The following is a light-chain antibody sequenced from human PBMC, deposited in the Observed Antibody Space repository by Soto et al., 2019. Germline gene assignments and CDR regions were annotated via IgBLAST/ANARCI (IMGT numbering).Light chain of an antibody. V-gene: IGLV2-14*01. CDR3: SSYTTSSTLLV. J-gene: IGLJ3*02. CDR2: EVT. Sequence: QSALTQPASVSGSPGQSITISCTGTSSDVGGYNYVSWYQQHPGIAPKLMIYEVTARPSGVSNRFSGSKSGNTASLTISGLQAEDEADYYCSSYTTSSTLLVFGGGTKLTVL. CDR1: SSDVGGYNY.